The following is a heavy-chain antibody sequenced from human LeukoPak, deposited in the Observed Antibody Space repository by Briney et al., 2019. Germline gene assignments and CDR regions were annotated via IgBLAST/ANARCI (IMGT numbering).Heavy chain of an antibody. CDR2: ISSSGSTI. D-gene: IGHD3-16*01. CDR3: ARDRGGSPRVARGAFDI. V-gene: IGHV3-48*03. CDR1: GFTFSSYE. J-gene: IGHJ3*02. Sequence: PGGSLRLSCAASGFTFSSYEMNWVRQAPGKGLEWVSYISSSGSTIYYADSVKGRFTISRDNAKNSLYLQMNSLRAEDTAVYYCARDRGGSPRVARGAFDIWGQGTMVTVSS.